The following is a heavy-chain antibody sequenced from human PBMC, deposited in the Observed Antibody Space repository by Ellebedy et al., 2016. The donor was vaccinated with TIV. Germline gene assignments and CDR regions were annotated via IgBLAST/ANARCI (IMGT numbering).Heavy chain of an antibody. V-gene: IGHV3-11*01. CDR1: GFIVSSNY. CDR2: IDESGSTT. Sequence: PGGSLRLSCAASGFIVSSNYMSWVRQAPGKGLEWIAHIDESGSTTHYADSVRGRFTISRDNAKNSLYLKMNSLRVEDTAVYYCARDHQGHDYWGQGSLVTVSS. J-gene: IGHJ4*02. CDR3: ARDHQGHDY.